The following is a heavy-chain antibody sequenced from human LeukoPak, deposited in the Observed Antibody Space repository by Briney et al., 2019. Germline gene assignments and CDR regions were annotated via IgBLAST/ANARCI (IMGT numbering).Heavy chain of an antibody. J-gene: IGHJ4*02. CDR1: GGSISSSSYY. CDR2: IYYSGST. V-gene: IGHV4-61*01. D-gene: IGHD3-10*01. Sequence: NTSETLSLTCTVSGGSISSSSYYWGWIRQPPGKGLEWIGYIYYSGSTNYNPSLKSRVTISVDTSKNQFSLKLSSVTAADTAVYYCAREAYGSGTLWGQGTLVTVSS. CDR3: AREAYGSGTL.